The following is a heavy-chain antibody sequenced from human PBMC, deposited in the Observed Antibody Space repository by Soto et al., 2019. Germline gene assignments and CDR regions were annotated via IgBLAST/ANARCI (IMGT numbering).Heavy chain of an antibody. CDR3: GRGPSPRAPAGGTPYYYAMDV. D-gene: IGHD6-13*01. CDR1: GYDFTAYD. CDR2: MNPINGAT. V-gene: IGHV1-8*02. Sequence: ASLKVSCKTSGYDFTAYDINWVRQASGQGLEWMGWMNPINGATGSARRFQGRVSMTRNTATGTAYLELTSLRSDDTGVYYCGRGPSPRAPAGGTPYYYAMDVWGQGTTVTVSS. J-gene: IGHJ6*02.